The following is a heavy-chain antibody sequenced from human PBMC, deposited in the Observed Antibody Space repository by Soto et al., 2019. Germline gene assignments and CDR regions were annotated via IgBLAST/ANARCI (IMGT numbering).Heavy chain of an antibody. Sequence: GASVKVSCKASGYTFTAYYMHWVRQAPGQGVEWMRWSNPRSGDTNYAEKFQGRVTMTRDTSISTAYMELSGLRSDDTAVYYCAREPSRFSSGYVGFVDPWGQGTLVTVSS. D-gene: IGHD5-18*01. CDR2: SNPRSGDT. V-gene: IGHV1-2*02. J-gene: IGHJ5*02. CDR1: GYTFTAYY. CDR3: AREPSRFSSGYVGFVDP.